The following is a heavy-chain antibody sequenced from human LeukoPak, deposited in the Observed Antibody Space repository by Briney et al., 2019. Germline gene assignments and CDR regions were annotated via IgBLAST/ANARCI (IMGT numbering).Heavy chain of an antibody. D-gene: IGHD3-10*01. V-gene: IGHV3-23*01. CDR1: GFTFSSYA. Sequence: PGGSLRLSCAASGFTFSSYAMSWVRQAPGKGLERVSAISGSGGSTYYADSVKGRFTISRDNSKNTLYLQMNSLRAEDTAVYYCAKDRITMVRGGPPGAFDIWGQGTMVTVSS. J-gene: IGHJ3*02. CDR2: ISGSGGST. CDR3: AKDRITMVRGGPPGAFDI.